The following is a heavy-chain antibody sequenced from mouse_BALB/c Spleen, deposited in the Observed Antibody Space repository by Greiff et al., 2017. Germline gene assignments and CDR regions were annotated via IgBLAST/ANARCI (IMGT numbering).Heavy chain of an antibody. D-gene: IGHD2-4*01. Sequence: QVQLKQSAAELARPGASVKMSCKASGYTFTSYTMHWVKQRPGQGLEWIGYINPSSGYTEYNQKFKDKTTLTADKSSSTAYMQLSSLTSEDSAVYYCARYDDYDDAMDYWGQGTSVTVSS. CDR1: GYTFTSYT. CDR3: ARYDDYDDAMDY. J-gene: IGHJ4*01. V-gene: IGHV1-4*02. CDR2: INPSSGYT.